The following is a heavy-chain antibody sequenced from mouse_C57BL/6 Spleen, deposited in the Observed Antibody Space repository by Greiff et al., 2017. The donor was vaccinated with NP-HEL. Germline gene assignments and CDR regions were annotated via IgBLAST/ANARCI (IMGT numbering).Heavy chain of an antibody. Sequence: EVKLQESGAELVKPGASVKLSCTASGFNIKDYYMHWVKQRTEQGLEWIGRIDPEDGATKYAPKFQGKATITADTSSNTAYLQLSSLTSEDTAVYYCARSGYYGSSAWFAYWGQGTLVTVSA. CDR3: ARSGYYGSSAWFAY. V-gene: IGHV14-2*01. J-gene: IGHJ3*01. D-gene: IGHD1-1*01. CDR2: IDPEDGAT. CDR1: GFNIKDYY.